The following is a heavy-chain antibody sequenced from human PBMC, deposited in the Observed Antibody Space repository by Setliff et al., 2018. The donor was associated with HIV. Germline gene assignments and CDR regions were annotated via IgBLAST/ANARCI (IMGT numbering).Heavy chain of an antibody. D-gene: IGHD3-22*01. V-gene: IGHV4-59*01. Sequence: SETLSLTCTVSGGSISSYYWSRIRQPPGKGLEWIGYIYYSGSTNYNPSLKSRVTISVDTSKNQFSLKLSSVTAADTAVYYCARSAAYDSSFQHWGQGTLVTVSS. CDR1: GGSISSYY. CDR2: IYYSGST. J-gene: IGHJ1*01. CDR3: ARSAAYDSSFQH.